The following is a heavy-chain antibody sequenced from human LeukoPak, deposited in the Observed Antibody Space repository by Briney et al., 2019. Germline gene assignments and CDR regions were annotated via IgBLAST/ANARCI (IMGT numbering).Heavy chain of an antibody. J-gene: IGHJ4*02. V-gene: IGHV4-59*08. Sequence: SETLSLTCTVSGGSISSYYWSWIRQPPGKGLEWIGYIYYSGSTNHNPFLKSRVTISVDTSKNQFSLKPSSVTAADTAVYYCARATRVGATVHWGQGTLVTVSS. CDR2: IYYSGST. D-gene: IGHD1-26*01. CDR1: GGSISSYY. CDR3: ARATRVGATVH.